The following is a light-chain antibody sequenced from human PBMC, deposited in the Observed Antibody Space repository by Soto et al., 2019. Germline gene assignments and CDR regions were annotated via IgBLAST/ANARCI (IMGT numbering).Light chain of an antibody. CDR3: CSYAGSYIFV. Sequence: QYALTQPRSVSGSPGQSVTISCTGGSDDVGGYNYVTWYQQDPGKAPKLMIYDVTKRPSGVPDRFSGSKSGNTASLTISGLQAEDEADYYCCSYAGSYIFVFGTGTKVTVL. CDR1: SDDVGGYNY. V-gene: IGLV2-11*01. J-gene: IGLJ1*01. CDR2: DVT.